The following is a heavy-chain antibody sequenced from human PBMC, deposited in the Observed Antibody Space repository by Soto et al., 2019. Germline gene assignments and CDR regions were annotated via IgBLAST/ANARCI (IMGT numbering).Heavy chain of an antibody. J-gene: IGHJ4*02. V-gene: IGHV4-31*03. CDR3: ARAFDDSGAQFDY. CDR2: IYYSGST. Sequence: QVQLQESGPGLVKPSQTLSLTCTVSGCSISSDSYYWSRIRQHPGKGLEWIGYIYYSGSTYYNPSLESRVTISVDTSKNQFSLKLTSVTAADTAVYYCARAFDDSGAQFDYWGQGTLVTVSS. D-gene: IGHD4-17*01. CDR1: GCSISSDSYY.